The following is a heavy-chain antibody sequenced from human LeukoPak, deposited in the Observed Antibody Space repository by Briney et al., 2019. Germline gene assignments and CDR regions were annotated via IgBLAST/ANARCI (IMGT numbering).Heavy chain of an antibody. CDR1: GFTFSSNG. Sequence: PGRSLRLSCVASGFTFSSNGMHWVRQAPGKGLEWVAVIWYDGSNKYYADSVKGRFTISRDNSKNTLYLRMNSLRAEDTAVYYCARTRDNYYYMDVWGKGTTVTVSS. V-gene: IGHV3-33*01. J-gene: IGHJ6*03. CDR2: IWYDGSNK. CDR3: ARTRDNYYYMDV. D-gene: IGHD2-2*01.